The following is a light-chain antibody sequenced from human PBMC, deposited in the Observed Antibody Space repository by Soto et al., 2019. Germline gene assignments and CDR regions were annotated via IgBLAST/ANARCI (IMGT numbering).Light chain of an antibody. CDR2: GAS. V-gene: IGKV3-20*01. CDR1: QSVSSSY. Sequence: EIVLTQSPGTLSLSPGERATLSCRASQSVSSSYLAWYQQKPGQAPRLLIYGASSRATGIPDRFSGSGSGTEFTLTISRLEPEDFAVYYCQQYGISPTFGQGTKVEIK. CDR3: QQYGISPT. J-gene: IGKJ1*01.